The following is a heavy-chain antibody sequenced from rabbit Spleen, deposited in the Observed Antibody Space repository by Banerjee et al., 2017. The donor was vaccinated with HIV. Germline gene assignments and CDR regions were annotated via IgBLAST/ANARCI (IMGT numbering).Heavy chain of an antibody. J-gene: IGHJ4*01. V-gene: IGHV1S45*01. D-gene: IGHD1-1*01. Sequence: QEQLEESGGDLVKPEGSLTLTCTASGFSFSNKAVMCGVRQAPGKGLEWIACINTATGKAVYATWAKGRFTISRTSSTTVTIRMTSLTAADRAAYFCARDLLGVIGWNFYLWGPGTLVTVS. CDR2: INTATGKA. CDR1: GFSFSNKAV. CDR3: ARDLLGVIGWNFYL.